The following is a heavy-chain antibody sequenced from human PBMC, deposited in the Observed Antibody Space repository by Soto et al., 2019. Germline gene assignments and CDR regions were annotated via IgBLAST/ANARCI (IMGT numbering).Heavy chain of an antibody. J-gene: IGHJ4*02. Sequence: GESLSLSCEASGFPFSGYGMHWVRQVPGKGLEWVAVISYYGTSEYYEDSVKGRFTISRDNSKNTLYLQMNSLRIEDTAVYFCAKEDPSGRYSLDYWGQGSQVTFS. CDR1: GFPFSGYG. CDR2: ISYYGTSE. V-gene: IGHV3-30*18. D-gene: IGHD1-26*01. CDR3: AKEDPSGRYSLDY.